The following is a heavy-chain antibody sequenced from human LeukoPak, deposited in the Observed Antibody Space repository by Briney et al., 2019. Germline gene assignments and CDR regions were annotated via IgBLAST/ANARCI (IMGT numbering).Heavy chain of an antibody. CDR3: ARVRRTGSAYDAFDI. V-gene: IGHV1-69*06. Sequence: GASVKVSCKSSGGTFSSYAVSWVRQAPGQGLDWMGGIIPFFGTANYAQKFQGRVTLTADKFPTTAYMELNSLRSEDTAVYHCARVRRTGSAYDAFDIWGQGTMVTVSS. J-gene: IGHJ3*02. D-gene: IGHD1-26*01. CDR1: GGTFSSYA. CDR2: IIPFFGTA.